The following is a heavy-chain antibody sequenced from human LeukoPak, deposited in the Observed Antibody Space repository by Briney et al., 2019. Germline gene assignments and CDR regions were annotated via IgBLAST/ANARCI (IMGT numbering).Heavy chain of an antibody. V-gene: IGHV4-31*03. Sequence: SQTLSLTCTVSGGSISSGGYYWSWIRQQPGKGLEWIVSIFYSGTNYYNPSLKSRVTISVDTSKNQFSLKLTSVTAADTAVYYCARVATVTRITYGMDVWGQGTTVTVSS. D-gene: IGHD4-17*01. J-gene: IGHJ6*02. CDR1: GGSISSGGYY. CDR3: ARVATVTRITYGMDV. CDR2: IFYSGTN.